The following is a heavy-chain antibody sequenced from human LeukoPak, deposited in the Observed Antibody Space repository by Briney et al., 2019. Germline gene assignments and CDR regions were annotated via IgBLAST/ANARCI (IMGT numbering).Heavy chain of an antibody. D-gene: IGHD3-10*01. CDR3: ARRNGSGSYYNPTYFDY. CDR1: GGSISSYY. Sequence: SETLSLTCTVSGGSISSYYWSWIRQPPGKGLEWIGYIYYSGSTNYNPSLKSRVTISVDTSKNQFSLKLSSVTAADTAVYYCARRNGSGSYYNPTYFDYWGQGTLVTVSS. CDR2: IYYSGST. J-gene: IGHJ4*02. V-gene: IGHV4-59*01.